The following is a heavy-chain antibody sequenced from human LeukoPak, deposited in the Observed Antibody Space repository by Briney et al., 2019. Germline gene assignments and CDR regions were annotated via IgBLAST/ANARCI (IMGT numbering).Heavy chain of an antibody. CDR2: INHSGST. D-gene: IGHD3-22*01. J-gene: IGHJ4*02. CDR3: ARDPDSSGFDY. Sequence: PSETLSLTCAVYGGSFSGYYWSWIRQPPGKGLEWIGEINHSGSTNYNPSLKSRVTISVDTSKNQFSLKLSSVTAADTAVYYCARDPDSSGFDYWGQGTLVTVSS. V-gene: IGHV4-34*01. CDR1: GGSFSGYY.